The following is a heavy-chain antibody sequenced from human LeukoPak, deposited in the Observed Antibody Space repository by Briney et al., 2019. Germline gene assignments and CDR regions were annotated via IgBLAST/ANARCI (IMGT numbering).Heavy chain of an antibody. CDR1: GFTFRDYY. CDR3: AKAGQQKTLRGGMDS. CDR2: ISNDGDKK. J-gene: IGHJ4*02. V-gene: IGHV3-30*18. D-gene: IGHD6-13*01. Sequence: TGGSLRLYCAASGFTFRDYYMHWVRQAPGKGLEWVALISNDGDKKYHADSVRGRFTPSRDNSKNTLFLEMNSLRPEDTAVNYCAKAGQQKTLRGGMDSWGQGTLVTVSS.